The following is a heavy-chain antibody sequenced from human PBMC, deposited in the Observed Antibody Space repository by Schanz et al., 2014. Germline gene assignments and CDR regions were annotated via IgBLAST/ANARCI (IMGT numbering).Heavy chain of an antibody. V-gene: IGHV3-33*03. J-gene: IGHJ3*02. CDR3: ARKMKLGVYGGKGHDSLDI. Sequence: QVQLVESGGGVVQPGRSLRLSCVASGFTFSSYDVFWVRQAPGKGLEWVAILWHDGSKKYYADSVKGRFTVSRDNAKNTLYLQMNTLRAEDTAVYYCARKMKLGVYGGKGHDSLDIWDQGTIVTVSS. CDR1: GFTFSSYD. D-gene: IGHD4-17*01. CDR2: LWHDGSKK.